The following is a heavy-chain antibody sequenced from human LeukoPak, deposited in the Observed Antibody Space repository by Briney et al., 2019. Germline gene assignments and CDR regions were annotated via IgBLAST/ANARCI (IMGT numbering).Heavy chain of an antibody. CDR1: GYTFTSYG. Sequence: ASVKVSCKASGYTFTSYGISWVRQAPGQGLEWMGWISACNGNTNYAQKLQGRVTMTTDTSTSTAYMELRSLRSDDTAVYYCARVSLRFGESYYFDYWGQGTLVTVSS. CDR3: ARVSLRFGESYYFDY. J-gene: IGHJ4*02. V-gene: IGHV1-18*01. CDR2: ISACNGNT. D-gene: IGHD3-10*01.